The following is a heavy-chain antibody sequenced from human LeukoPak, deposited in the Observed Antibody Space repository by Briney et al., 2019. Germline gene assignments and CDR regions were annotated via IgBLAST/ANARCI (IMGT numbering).Heavy chain of an antibody. J-gene: IGHJ4*02. D-gene: IGHD1-26*01. CDR3: ARADGSHYGLKDY. CDR1: GFTFRSYW. CDR2: ISPDGTSK. V-gene: IGHV3-74*01. Sequence: PGGSLRLSCAASGFTFRSYWMHWVRQAPGKGLVWVSRISPDGTSKSYAVSVKGRFTISRDNAKNTLSLQMNSLRAEDTGLYYCARADGSHYGLKDYWGQGTLVTVSS.